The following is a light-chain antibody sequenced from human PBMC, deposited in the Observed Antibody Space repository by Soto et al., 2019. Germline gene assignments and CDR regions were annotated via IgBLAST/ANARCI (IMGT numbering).Light chain of an antibody. V-gene: IGLV1-40*01. CDR2: GNG. CDR3: QSYDSRLSTYV. J-gene: IGLJ1*01. Sequence: QSVLTQPPSVSGAPGQRVTISCTGRSSNIGSGYDVHWYQQLPGTAPKLLIYGNGNRPSGVPDRFSVSESGTSASLAITGLQAEDEADYYCQSYDSRLSTYVFGTGTKVTVL. CDR1: SSNIGSGYD.